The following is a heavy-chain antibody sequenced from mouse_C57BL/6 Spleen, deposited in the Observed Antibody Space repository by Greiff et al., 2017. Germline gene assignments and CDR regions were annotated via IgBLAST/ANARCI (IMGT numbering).Heavy chain of an antibody. CDR1: GFTFTDYS. V-gene: IGHV5-12*01. Sequence: EVHLVESGGGLVQPGGSLKLSCAASGFTFTDYSMYWVRQTPEKSLEWVAYISNGGGSIYYPDTVKGRFTISRDNAKNTRCLDMRLLKSEDTDMYDCARHRDYEYYAMDYWGQGTSVTVSS. J-gene: IGHJ4*01. CDR2: ISNGGGSI. CDR3: ARHRDYEYYAMDY. D-gene: IGHD2-4*01.